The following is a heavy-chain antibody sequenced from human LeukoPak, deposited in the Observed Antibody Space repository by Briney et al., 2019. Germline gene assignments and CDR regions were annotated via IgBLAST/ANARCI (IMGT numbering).Heavy chain of an antibody. CDR2: IWYDGSNK. CDR3: ARENYDYVWGSYRYFDY. CDR1: GFTFSSYG. J-gene: IGHJ4*02. D-gene: IGHD3-16*02. Sequence: PGGSLRLSCAASGFTFSSYGMHWVRQAPGKGLEWVAVIWYDGSNKYHADSVKGRFTISRDNSKNTLYLQMNSLRAEDTAVYYCARENYDYVWGSYRYFDYWGQGTLVTVSS. V-gene: IGHV3-33*01.